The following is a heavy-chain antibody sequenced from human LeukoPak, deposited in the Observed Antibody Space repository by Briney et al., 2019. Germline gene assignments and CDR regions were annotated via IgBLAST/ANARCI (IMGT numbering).Heavy chain of an antibody. CDR2: VYYSGST. V-gene: IGHV4-59*08. Sequence: SETLSLTCTVSGGSISSYSWSWVRQPPGRGLEWIGYVYYSGSTIYNPSLKSRVTISLDTSKNQFSLKLSSVTAADTAVYYCARGTSSSYDVWGQGTLVTVSS. CDR1: GGSISSYS. J-gene: IGHJ4*02. CDR3: ARGTSSSYDV. D-gene: IGHD6-13*01.